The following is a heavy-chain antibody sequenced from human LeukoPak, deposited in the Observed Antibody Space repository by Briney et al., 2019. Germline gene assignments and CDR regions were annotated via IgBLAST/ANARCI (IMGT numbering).Heavy chain of an antibody. Sequence: ASVKVSCKASGYTFTGYYMHWVRQAPGQGLEWMGWIYPNSGGTNYAQKFQGRVTVTRDTSISTAYMQLSRLRPDDTAVYYCATGRGYSYGFDYWGQGTLVTVSS. J-gene: IGHJ4*02. V-gene: IGHV1-2*02. CDR3: ATGRGYSYGFDY. CDR1: GYTFTGYY. D-gene: IGHD5-18*01. CDR2: IYPNSGGT.